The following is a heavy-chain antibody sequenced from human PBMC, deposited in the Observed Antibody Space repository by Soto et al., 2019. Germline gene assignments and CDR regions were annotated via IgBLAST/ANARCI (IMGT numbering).Heavy chain of an antibody. CDR3: AKDSNKYSSSLRGRYFDY. D-gene: IGHD3-22*01. CDR2: ISGGGSTA. CDR1: GFTFSNYA. Sequence: ESGGGLVQPGGSLRLSCVASGFTFSNYAMTWVRQAPRKGLEWVASISGGGSTAFYADSVKGRFTISRDNAKNTVVLQMDSLRAEDTAIYYCAKDSNKYSSSLRGRYFDYWGQGTLVTVSS. J-gene: IGHJ4*02. V-gene: IGHV3-23*01.